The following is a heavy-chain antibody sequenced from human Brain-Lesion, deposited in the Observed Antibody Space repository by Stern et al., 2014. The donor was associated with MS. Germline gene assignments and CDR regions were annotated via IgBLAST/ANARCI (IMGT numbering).Heavy chain of an antibody. D-gene: IGHD3-3*01. CDR3: ARDQRGITIFGVVTDYYYLGMDV. Sequence: QMQLVQSGAEVKKPGASVKVSCKTSGYIFTGYYIHWVRQVPGQGLEWMAWINPNTGGTKYAQKFQGRVTMSRDTSISTAYVELSSLTSDDTAVYYCARDQRGITIFGVVTDYYYLGMDVWGQGTTVTVSS. V-gene: IGHV1-2*02. CDR1: GYIFTGYY. CDR2: INPNTGGT. J-gene: IGHJ6*02.